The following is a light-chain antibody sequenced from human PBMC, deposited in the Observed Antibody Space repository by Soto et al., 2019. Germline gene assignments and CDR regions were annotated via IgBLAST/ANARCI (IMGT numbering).Light chain of an antibody. V-gene: IGKV3-15*01. Sequence: EVVMTQSPATLSVSPGERATLFCRASESVTNSLAWYQQKAGQAPRLLIYGASTGATGIPARFSGGGSGTEFTFTISSLQSEDSAVYYCQQYHKWPLTFGQGTKVEIK. CDR3: QQYHKWPLT. J-gene: IGKJ1*01. CDR1: ESVTNS. CDR2: GAS.